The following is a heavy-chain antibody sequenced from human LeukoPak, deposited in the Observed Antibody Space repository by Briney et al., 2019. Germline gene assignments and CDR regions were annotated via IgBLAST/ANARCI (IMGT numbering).Heavy chain of an antibody. CDR1: GYTFTSYY. CDR2: IRYDGSNK. J-gene: IGHJ5*02. D-gene: IGHD1-26*01. Sequence: SLRLSCKASGYTFTSYYMHWVRQAPGQGLEWVAFIRYDGSNKYYADSVKGRFTMSRDNSKNTLYLQMNRLRAEDTAVYYCAKCGSHNWFDPWGQGTLVIVSS. CDR3: AKCGSHNWFDP. V-gene: IGHV3-30*02.